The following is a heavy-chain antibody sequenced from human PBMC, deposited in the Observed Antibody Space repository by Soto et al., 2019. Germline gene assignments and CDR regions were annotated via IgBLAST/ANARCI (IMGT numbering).Heavy chain of an antibody. V-gene: IGHV4-30-4*01. D-gene: IGHD3-10*01. CDR2: IYYSGST. J-gene: IGHJ5*02. CDR1: GGSISSGDYY. Sequence: SETLSLTCTVSGGSISSGDYYWIWIRQPPGKGLEWIGYIYYSGSTYYNPSLKSRVTISVDTSKNQFSLKLSSVTAADTAVYYCARGISPWFGELSWFDPWGQGTLVTVSS. CDR3: ARGISPWFGELSWFDP.